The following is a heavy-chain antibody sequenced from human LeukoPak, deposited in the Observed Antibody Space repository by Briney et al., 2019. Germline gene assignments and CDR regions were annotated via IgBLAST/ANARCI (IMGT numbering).Heavy chain of an antibody. CDR2: INWNGGST. J-gene: IGHJ4*02. V-gene: IGHV3-20*04. CDR1: GFILDDYG. D-gene: IGHD6-13*01. Sequence: GGSLRLSCAASGFILDDYGMSWVRQAPGKGLQWVSGINWNGGSTGYADSVKGRFTISRDNAKNSLYVQMNSLRAEDTAVYYCARDLMGIAYRGAFYYWGQGTLVTVSS. CDR3: ARDLMGIAYRGAFYY.